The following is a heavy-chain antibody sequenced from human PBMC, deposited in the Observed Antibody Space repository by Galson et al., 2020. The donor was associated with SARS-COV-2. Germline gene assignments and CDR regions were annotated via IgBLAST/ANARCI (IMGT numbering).Heavy chain of an antibody. J-gene: IGHJ6*02. CDR3: ARDGGLGYCSSTSCPNYYYGMDV. CDR2: IIPIFGTA. Sequence: SVKVSCKASGGTFSSYAISWVRQAPGQGLEWMGGIIPIFGTANYAQKFQGRVTITADESTSTAYIELSSPRSEDTAVYYCARDGGLGYCSSTSCPNYYYGMDVWGQGTTVTVSS. V-gene: IGHV1-69*13. CDR1: GGTFSSYA. D-gene: IGHD2-2*01.